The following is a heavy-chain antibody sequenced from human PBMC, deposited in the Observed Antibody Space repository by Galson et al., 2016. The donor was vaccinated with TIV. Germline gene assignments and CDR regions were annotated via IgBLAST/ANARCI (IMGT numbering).Heavy chain of an antibody. CDR2: INPDSGDT. CDR3: ARDPSTVTTSPFDI. Sequence: SVKVSCKASGYTFTGYYMHWVRQAPGQGLEWMGWINPDSGDTNYSQKFQGRVTMTRDTSINTAYMELSNLKSDDTAVYYCARDPSTVTTSPFDIWGQGTMVTVSS. CDR1: GYTFTGYY. J-gene: IGHJ3*02. D-gene: IGHD4-17*01. V-gene: IGHV1-2*02.